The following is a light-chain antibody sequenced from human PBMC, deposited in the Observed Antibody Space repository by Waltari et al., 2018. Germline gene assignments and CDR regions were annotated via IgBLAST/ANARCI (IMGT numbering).Light chain of an antibody. Sequence: DIQMTQSPSSLSASVGDRVTITCRASQSISSYLNWYQHKPGKAPKLLIYGASSLQSGVPSRFSGSGSGTDFTLTISSLQPEDFATYYCQQSDSIPRTFGGGTKVEIK. CDR2: GAS. V-gene: IGKV1-39*01. J-gene: IGKJ4*01. CDR3: QQSDSIPRT. CDR1: QSISSY.